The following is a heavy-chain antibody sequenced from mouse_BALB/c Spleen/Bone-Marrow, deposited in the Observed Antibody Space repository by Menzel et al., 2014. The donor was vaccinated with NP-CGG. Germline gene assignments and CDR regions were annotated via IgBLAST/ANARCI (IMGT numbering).Heavy chain of an antibody. D-gene: IGHD2-3*01. J-gene: IGHJ4*01. CDR3: ARVEDGYYVRAMDY. V-gene: IGHV5-6-5*01. Sequence: EVMLVESGGGLVKPGGSLKLSCAASGFTFSSYAMSWVRQTPEKRLEWVASISSGGSTCYPDSVKGRFTISRDNARNILYLQMSSLRSEDTAMYYCARVEDGYYVRAMDYWGQGTSVTVSS. CDR2: ISSGGST. CDR1: GFTFSSYA.